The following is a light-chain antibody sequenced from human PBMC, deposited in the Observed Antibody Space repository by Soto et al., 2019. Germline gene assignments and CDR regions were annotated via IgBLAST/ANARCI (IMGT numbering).Light chain of an antibody. CDR3: QQYNNWPPIT. V-gene: IGKV3D-15*01. J-gene: IGKJ5*01. Sequence: EIVLTQSPATLSLSPGERATLSCTASQSVGSHLAWYQQKRGEAPRLLIYDASNRATGIPARFSGSGSGTEFTLSISCLQSEDFAVYYCQQYNNWPPITFGQGTRLEIK. CDR1: QSVGSH. CDR2: DAS.